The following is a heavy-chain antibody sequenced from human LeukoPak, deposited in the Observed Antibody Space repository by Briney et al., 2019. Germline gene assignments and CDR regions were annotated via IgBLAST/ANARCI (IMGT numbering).Heavy chain of an antibody. J-gene: IGHJ3*02. Sequence: SGGSLRLPCAASGFTFDDYEMSWVRQAPGKGLEWVSGINWNGGSTGYADSVKGRLTISRDNAKNSLYLQMNSLRAEDTALYYCAREGVGYYGSSGPGDAFDIWGQRTVDPVSS. D-gene: IGHD3-22*01. CDR3: AREGVGYYGSSGPGDAFDI. CDR2: INWNGGST. V-gene: IGHV3-20*04. CDR1: GFTFDDYE.